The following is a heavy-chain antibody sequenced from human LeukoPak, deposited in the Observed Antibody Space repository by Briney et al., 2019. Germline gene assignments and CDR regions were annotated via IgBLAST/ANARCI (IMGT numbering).Heavy chain of an antibody. D-gene: IGHD3-9*01. J-gene: IGHJ4*02. CDR1: GYTFTGYY. V-gene: IGHV1-2*02. CDR2: INPNSGGT. CDR3: ARTLTGYYSPFDY. Sequence: ASVKVSCKASGYTFTGYYMHWVRQAPGQGLEWMGWINPNSGGTNYAQKFQGRVTMTEDTSTDTAYMELSSLRSEDTAVYYCARTLTGYYSPFDYWGQGTLVIVSS.